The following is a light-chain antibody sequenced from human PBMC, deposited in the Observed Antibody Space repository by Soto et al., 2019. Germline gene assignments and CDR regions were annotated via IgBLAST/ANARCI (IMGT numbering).Light chain of an antibody. Sequence: QPVPTQSPSASASLGASVKLTCTLSSGHSSYAIAWHQQPPEKGPRYLMKLNRDGSHNKGDGSPDRFSGSSSGAERYLTTAFLRCEGEAGYYCQPWGTGFSVVCGGGTKLTVL. V-gene: IGLV4-69*01. CDR1: SGHSSYA. CDR3: QPWGTGFSVV. CDR2: LNRDGSH. J-gene: IGLJ2*01.